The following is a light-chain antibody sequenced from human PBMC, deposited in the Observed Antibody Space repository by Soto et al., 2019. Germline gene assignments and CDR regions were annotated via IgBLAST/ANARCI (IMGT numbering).Light chain of an antibody. Sequence: EIVLTQSPGTLSLSPGERVTLSCSASQSVSRSYLAWYQQNPGQAPRLLIYGASSRATGIPDRFSGSGSGTDFTLTISRLEPEDFAVYFCQQHSSSPRTFGQGTKVEIK. J-gene: IGKJ1*01. CDR2: GAS. CDR3: QQHSSSPRT. CDR1: QSVSRSY. V-gene: IGKV3-20*01.